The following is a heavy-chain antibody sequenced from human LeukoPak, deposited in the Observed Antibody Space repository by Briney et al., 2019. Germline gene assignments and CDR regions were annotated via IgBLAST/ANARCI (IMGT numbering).Heavy chain of an antibody. CDR1: GFTFSDYY. Sequence: AGGSLRLSCAASGFTFSDYYMSWIRQAPGKGLEWVSYISSSGSTIYYADSVKGRFTISGDNAKNSLYLQMNSLRAEDTAVYYCARENNYYYYGMDVWGQGTTVTVSS. V-gene: IGHV3-11*01. CDR3: ARENNYYYYGMDV. J-gene: IGHJ6*02. CDR2: ISSSGSTI. D-gene: IGHD2/OR15-2a*01.